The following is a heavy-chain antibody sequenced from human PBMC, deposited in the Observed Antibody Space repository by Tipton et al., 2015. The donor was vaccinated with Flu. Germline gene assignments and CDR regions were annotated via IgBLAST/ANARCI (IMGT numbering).Heavy chain of an antibody. CDR1: GFTFSDYW. J-gene: IGHJ4*02. D-gene: IGHD6-19*01. CDR2: IKQDESER. Sequence: GSLRLSCAASGFTFSDYWMAWVRQAPGKGLEWVANIKQDESERYYVDSVKGRFTISRDNAKNSLFLQMSSLRAEDTAVYYCAKDGWDTSGWYPFDYWGQGTLVTVSS. CDR3: AKDGWDTSGWYPFDY. V-gene: IGHV3-7*01.